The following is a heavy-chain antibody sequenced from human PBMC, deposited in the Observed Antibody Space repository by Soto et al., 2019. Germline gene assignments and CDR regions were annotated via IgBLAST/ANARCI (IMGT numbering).Heavy chain of an antibody. J-gene: IGHJ3*02. D-gene: IGHD2-8*01. V-gene: IGHV3-7*05. Sequence: EAQLVESGGGLVQPGGSLRLSCEASGFTFGSYWMTWVRQAPGKGLEWVANIKRDGSEKSYLDSVRGRFTISRDNVGNSLSLQMNSLRVEDTALYYCARAVSPGTSPLYLDAFDIWGQGTMVTVSS. CDR2: IKRDGSEK. CDR1: GFTFGSYW. CDR3: ARAVSPGTSPLYLDAFDI.